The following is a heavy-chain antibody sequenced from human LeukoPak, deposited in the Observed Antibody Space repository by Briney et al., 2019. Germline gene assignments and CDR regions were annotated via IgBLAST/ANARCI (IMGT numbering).Heavy chain of an antibody. D-gene: IGHD3-3*01. Sequence: GGSLRLSCAASGFTFSSYAMSWVRQAPGKGLKWVSAISGSGTSTYYADSVKGRFTISRDNSKNTLYLQMNSLRAEDTAVYYCAQGDFWSGYPFDYWGQGTLVTVSS. CDR1: GFTFSSYA. V-gene: IGHV3-23*01. CDR3: AQGDFWSGYPFDY. J-gene: IGHJ4*02. CDR2: ISGSGTST.